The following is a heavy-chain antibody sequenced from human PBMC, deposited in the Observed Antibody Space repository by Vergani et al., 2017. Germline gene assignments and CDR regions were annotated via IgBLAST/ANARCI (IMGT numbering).Heavy chain of an antibody. V-gene: IGHV1-18*01. CDR1: GYTFTSYG. D-gene: IGHD2-2*01. J-gene: IGHJ4*02. Sequence: QVQLVQSGAEVKKPGASVKVSCKASGYTFTSYGISWVRQAPGQGLGWMGWISAYNGNTNYAQKLQGRVTMTTDTSTSTAYMELRSLRSDDTAVYYCARDPTGYCSSTSCHAFDYWGQGTLVTVSS. CDR3: ARDPTGYCSSTSCHAFDY. CDR2: ISAYNGNT.